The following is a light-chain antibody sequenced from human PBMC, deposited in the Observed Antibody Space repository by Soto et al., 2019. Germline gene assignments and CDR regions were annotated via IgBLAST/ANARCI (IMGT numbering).Light chain of an antibody. CDR3: SSYPMV. J-gene: IGLJ2*01. Sequence: QSALTQPASVSGSPGQSITISCTGTSSDVGGYNYVSWYQQHPGKAPKLMIYDVSNRPSGVSNRFSGSKSGNTASLTISGLQAEDEADYYCSSYPMVFGGGTKLTVL. CDR1: SSDVGGYNY. CDR2: DVS. V-gene: IGLV2-14*01.